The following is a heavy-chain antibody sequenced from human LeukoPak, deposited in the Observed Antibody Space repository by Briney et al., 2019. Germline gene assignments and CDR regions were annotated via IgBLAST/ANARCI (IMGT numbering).Heavy chain of an antibody. CDR1: GGSISSYY. CDR3: ARDFGGVAGDPYYFDY. V-gene: IGHV4-59*01. D-gene: IGHD3-3*01. CDR2: IYYSGST. Sequence: SETLSLTCTVSGGSISSYYWSWIRQPPGKGLEWIGYIYYSGSTNYNPSLKSRVTISVDTSKNQFSLKLSSVTAADTAVYYCARDFGGVAGDPYYFDYWGQGTLVTVSS. J-gene: IGHJ4*02.